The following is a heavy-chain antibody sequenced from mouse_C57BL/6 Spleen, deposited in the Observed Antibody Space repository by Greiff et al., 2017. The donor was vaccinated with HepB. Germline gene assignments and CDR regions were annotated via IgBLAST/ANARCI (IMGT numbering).Heavy chain of an antibody. CDR1: GYTFTDYN. V-gene: IGHV1-18*01. D-gene: IGHD1-1*02. J-gene: IGHJ2*01. CDR2: INPNNGGT. CDR3: ARSERGYGGPHY. Sequence: VQLQQSGPELVKPGASVKIPCKASGYTFTDYNMDWVKQSHGKSLEWIGDINPNNGGTIYNQKFKGKATLTVDKASSTAYMELRSLTSEDTAVYYCARSERGYGGPHYWGQGTTLTVSS.